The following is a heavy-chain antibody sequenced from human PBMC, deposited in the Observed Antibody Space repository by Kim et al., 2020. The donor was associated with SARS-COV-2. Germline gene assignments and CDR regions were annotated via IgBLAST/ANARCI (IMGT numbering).Heavy chain of an antibody. CDR2: IYSCGST. J-gene: IGHJ6*02. D-gene: IGHD2-2*01. V-gene: IGHV3-66*03. Sequence: GGSLRLSCAASGFTVSSNYMSWVRQAPGKGLEWVSVIYSCGSTYYADSVKGRFTISRDNSKNTLYLQMNSLRAEDTAVYYCARGGGSSTSCYFPPDYGMDVWGQGTTVTVSS. CDR3: ARGGGSSTSCYFPPDYGMDV. CDR1: GFTVSSNY.